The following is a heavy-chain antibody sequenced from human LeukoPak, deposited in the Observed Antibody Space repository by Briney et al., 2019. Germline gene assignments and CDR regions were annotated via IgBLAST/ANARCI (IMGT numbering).Heavy chain of an antibody. J-gene: IGHJ5*02. CDR3: ARDEGWFDP. CDR2: IYSGGST. V-gene: IGHV3-53*01. CDR1: GFTFTNHY. Sequence: GGSLRLSCAASGFTFTNHYMDWVRQAPGKGLEWVSVIYSGGSTYYADSVKGRFTISRDNSKNTLYLQMNSLRAEDTAVYYCARDEGWFDPWGQGTLVTVSS.